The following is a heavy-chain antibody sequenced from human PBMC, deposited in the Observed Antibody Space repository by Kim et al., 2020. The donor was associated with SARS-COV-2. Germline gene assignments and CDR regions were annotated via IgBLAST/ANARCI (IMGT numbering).Heavy chain of an antibody. V-gene: IGHV1-46*01. J-gene: IGHJ4*02. CDR3: ARRAGLLWFGEFDY. D-gene: IGHD3-10*01. Sequence: AQKFQGRVTMTRDTSTSTVYMELSSLRSEDTAVYYCARRAGLLWFGEFDYWGQGTLVTVSS.